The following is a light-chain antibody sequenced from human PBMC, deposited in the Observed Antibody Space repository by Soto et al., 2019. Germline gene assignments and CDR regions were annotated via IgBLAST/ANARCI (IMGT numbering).Light chain of an antibody. CDR3: QHYENTPPSVT. V-gene: IGKV3-15*01. CDR1: QSISDT. Sequence: EIVMTQSPATLSVSPGGRAALSCRASQSISDTLAWYQQKPGQAPRLLIYGASRRATGFPARFSGSGSGTDFTLTINGLEPEDFAVYYCQHYENTPPSVTVGPGTKVDIK. J-gene: IGKJ3*01. CDR2: GAS.